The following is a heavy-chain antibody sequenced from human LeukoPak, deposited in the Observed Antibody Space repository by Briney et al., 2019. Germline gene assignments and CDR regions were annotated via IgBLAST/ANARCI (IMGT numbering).Heavy chain of an antibody. CDR3: AREGVAGALDY. J-gene: IGHJ4*02. CDR1: GFTFSSYW. D-gene: IGHD6-19*01. Sequence: PGGSLRLSCAASGFTFSSYWLHWVRQDPGRGLVRVSRIEYDGSSTGYADSVKGRFTISRDNAKNTLYLQMNSLRAEDTAVYYCAREGVAGALDYWGQGTLVTVSS. V-gene: IGHV3-74*01. CDR2: IEYDGSST.